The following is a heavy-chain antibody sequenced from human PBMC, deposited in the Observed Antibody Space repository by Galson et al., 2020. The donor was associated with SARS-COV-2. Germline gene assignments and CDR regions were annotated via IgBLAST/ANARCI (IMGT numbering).Heavy chain of an antibody. Sequence: SGPTLVRHTQTLTLTCTFSGFSLSGSEVGVGWVRQPPGKALEWLAPIHGNNDKRYSPSLKSRVTITKDTSKNQVVLTITDVDPVDTGTYYCAHSPAEGFYYYMDVWGRGTTVTVSS. J-gene: IGHJ6*03. V-gene: IGHV2-5*01. CDR1: GFSLSGSEVG. CDR3: AHSPAEGFYYYMDV. CDR2: IHGNNDK.